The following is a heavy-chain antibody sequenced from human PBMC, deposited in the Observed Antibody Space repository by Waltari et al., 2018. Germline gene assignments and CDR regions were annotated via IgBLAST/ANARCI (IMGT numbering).Heavy chain of an antibody. Sequence: QLQLKESGPRLVKSSETLSLTCTISGCSISTSTHYWAWIRQTPGKGPEWIGSVSYNGNAYYNPSLESRVTMSVDRSKNHFSLDLESVTTPDTSIYFCARSFGGSGSYKFDYWGQGILVTVSS. CDR3: ARSFGGSGSYKFDY. D-gene: IGHD3-10*01. J-gene: IGHJ4*02. CDR1: GCSISTSTHY. CDR2: VSYNGNA. V-gene: IGHV4-39*02.